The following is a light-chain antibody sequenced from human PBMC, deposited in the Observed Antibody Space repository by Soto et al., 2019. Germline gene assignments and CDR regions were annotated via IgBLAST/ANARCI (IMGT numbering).Light chain of an antibody. Sequence: SYELTQPPSVSVAPGQTAKIICGGNNIGRKSVHWYQQKPGQAPVVVVYDDSERPSGIPERFSGSNSGNTATLTISRVEAGDEADYYCGSWDSSLTANVFGTGTKVTVL. J-gene: IGLJ1*01. CDR1: NIGRKS. CDR2: DDS. V-gene: IGLV3-21*02. CDR3: GSWDSSLTANV.